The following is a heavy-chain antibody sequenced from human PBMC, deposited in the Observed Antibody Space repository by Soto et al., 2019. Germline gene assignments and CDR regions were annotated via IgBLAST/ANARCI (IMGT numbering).Heavy chain of an antibody. J-gene: IGHJ4*02. V-gene: IGHV3-21*01. D-gene: IGHD1-1*01. CDR1: GFTFSSYD. Sequence: GGSLRLSCAASGFTFSSYDMNWVRQAPGKGLEWVSSVSSTSTHKYYADSMKGRFTISRDNAKNSLYLQMNSLRAEDTAVYYCARDVDWNIDYWGQGTLVAVSS. CDR3: ARDVDWNIDY. CDR2: VSSTSTHK.